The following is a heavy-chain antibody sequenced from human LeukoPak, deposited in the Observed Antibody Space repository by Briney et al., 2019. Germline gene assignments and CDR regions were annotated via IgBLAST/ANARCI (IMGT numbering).Heavy chain of an antibody. D-gene: IGHD3-22*01. V-gene: IGHV1-69*06. Sequence: ASVKVSCKASGGTFSSYAISWVRQAPGQGLEWMGGIIPIFGTANYAQKFQGRVTITADKSTSTAYMELSSLRPEDTAVYYCARDSHYYDSSPFDYWGQGTLVTVSS. CDR3: ARDSHYYDSSPFDY. CDR1: GGTFSSYA. CDR2: IIPIFGTA. J-gene: IGHJ4*02.